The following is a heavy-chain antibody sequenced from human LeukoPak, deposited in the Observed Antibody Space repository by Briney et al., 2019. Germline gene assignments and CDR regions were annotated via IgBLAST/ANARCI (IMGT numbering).Heavy chain of an antibody. CDR1: GGTFSSYA. V-gene: IGHV1-69*13. J-gene: IGHJ3*02. Sequence: SVKVSCKASGGTFSSYAISWVRQAPGQGLEWMGGIIPIFGTANYAQKFQGRVTITADESTSTAYMELSSLRSEDTAVYYCAKEPLGYYYDSSGFGAFDIWGRGTMVTVSS. CDR3: AKEPLGYYYDSSGFGAFDI. D-gene: IGHD3-22*01. CDR2: IIPIFGTA.